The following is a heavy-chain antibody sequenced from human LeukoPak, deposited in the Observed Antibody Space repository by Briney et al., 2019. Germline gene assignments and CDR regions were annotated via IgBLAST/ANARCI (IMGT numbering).Heavy chain of an antibody. CDR3: ARANALYCSSTSCLFDY. CDR2: INPNSGGT. D-gene: IGHD2-2*01. V-gene: IGHV1-2*02. Sequence: AASVKVSCKASGYTFTGYYIHWVRQAPGQGLEWMAWINPNSGGTYYAQNFHDRITMTRDTSISTAYMELSRLRSDDTAIYYCARANALYCSSTSCLFDYWGQGTLVTVSS. J-gene: IGHJ4*02. CDR1: GYTFTGYY.